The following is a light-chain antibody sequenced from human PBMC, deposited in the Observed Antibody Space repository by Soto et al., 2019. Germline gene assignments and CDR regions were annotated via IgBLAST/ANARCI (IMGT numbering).Light chain of an antibody. Sequence: QSALTQPHSVSGSPGQSVTIYCTGTSSDVGGYNSVSWYQQHPDKAPKVLIYDVNKRPSGVPDRFSGSKSGITASLTISGLQAEDEADYYCCSFAANYRVFGGGTKLTVL. V-gene: IGLV2-11*01. CDR2: DVN. CDR3: CSFAANYRV. J-gene: IGLJ3*02. CDR1: SSDVGGYNS.